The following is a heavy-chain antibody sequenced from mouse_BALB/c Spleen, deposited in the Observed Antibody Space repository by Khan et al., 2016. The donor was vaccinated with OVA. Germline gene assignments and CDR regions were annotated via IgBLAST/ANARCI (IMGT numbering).Heavy chain of an antibody. CDR2: ISTYYGNI. D-gene: IGHD2-3*01. V-gene: IGHV1S137*01. J-gene: IGHJ3*01. Sequence: VQLQQSGPEPVRPGASVKISCEGSGYTFADSGMHWVRQSHAKRLEWIGVISTYYGNIKYNQKFEGRATLTVDKSSSTAYMELARLTSEDSAVECCTRDGSSEFAYWGQGTLVTVSA. CDR3: TRDGSSEFAY. CDR1: GYTFADSG.